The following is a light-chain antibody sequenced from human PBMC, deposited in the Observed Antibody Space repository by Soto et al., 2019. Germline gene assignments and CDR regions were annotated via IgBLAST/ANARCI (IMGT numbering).Light chain of an antibody. Sequence: DIQMNQSPSSLSASVGDRVTITCQASQDIKNYLNWYQQKSGKAPKLPIYDASDLETGVPSRFSGSGSGTDFTFTINSLQPEDIATYYCQQYDNLPLTFGGGTKVDSK. J-gene: IGKJ4*01. CDR2: DAS. CDR3: QQYDNLPLT. V-gene: IGKV1-33*01. CDR1: QDIKNY.